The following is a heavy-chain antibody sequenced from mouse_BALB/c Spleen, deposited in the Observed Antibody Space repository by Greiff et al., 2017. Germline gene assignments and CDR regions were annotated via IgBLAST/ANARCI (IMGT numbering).Heavy chain of an antibody. D-gene: IGHD2-4*01. CDR2: ISSGGST. Sequence: EVKLMESGGGLVKPGGSLKLSCAASGFTFSSYAMSWVRQTPEKRLEWVASISSGGSTYYPESVKGRFTISRDNTRNILYLQMSSLRSEDTAMYYCARAYYDYDDEAWFAYWGQGTLVTVSA. CDR3: ARAYYDYDDEAWFAY. V-gene: IGHV5-6-5*01. J-gene: IGHJ3*01. CDR1: GFTFSSYA.